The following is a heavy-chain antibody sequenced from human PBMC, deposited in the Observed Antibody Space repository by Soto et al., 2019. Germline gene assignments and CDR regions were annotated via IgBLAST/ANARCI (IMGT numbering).Heavy chain of an antibody. CDR1: GDSVSTNSAT. J-gene: IGHJ5*01. Sequence: QVQLQQSGPGLVKPSQTLSLTCAISGDSVSTNSATWDWIRQSPSRGLEWLGRTYYRSKWFNDSGVSVKGRININPYTSNTQFSLQVNSVTPDDTAVYYCARLIGNSWLDSWGQGTLVTVSS. CDR2: TYYRSKWFN. D-gene: IGHD2-8*01. CDR3: ARLIGNSWLDS. V-gene: IGHV6-1*01.